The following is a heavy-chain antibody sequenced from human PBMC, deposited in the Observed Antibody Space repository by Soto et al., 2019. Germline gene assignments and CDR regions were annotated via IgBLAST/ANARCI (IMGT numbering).Heavy chain of an antibody. V-gene: IGHV4-61*01. CDR3: ASGSSASAYIDY. J-gene: IGHJ4*02. CDR2: IYNSGST. Sequence: PSETLSLTCTVSGGSVSSGSDYWSWIRQPPGRGLEWIGYIYNSGSTDYNTSLKSRVTISVDTSKNQFSLKLTSVTAADTAVYYCASGSSASAYIDYWCQGTQVTVS. CDR1: GGSVSSGSDY. D-gene: IGHD6-13*01.